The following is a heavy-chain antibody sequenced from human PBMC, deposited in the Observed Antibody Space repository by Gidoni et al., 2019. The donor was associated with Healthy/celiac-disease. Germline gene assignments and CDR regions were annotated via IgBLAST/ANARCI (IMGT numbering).Heavy chain of an antibody. Sequence: EVQLVESGGGLVRPGGYLRLSCAASVFTFSSSEMNWVRQAPGKGLEWVSYISSSGSTIYYADSVKGRFNIARDNAKNSLYLQMNSLRAEDTAVYYCARDSLDDYSNHWGQGTLVTVSS. CDR1: VFTFSSSE. D-gene: IGHD4-4*01. CDR2: ISSSGSTI. J-gene: IGHJ5*02. CDR3: ARDSLDDYSNH. V-gene: IGHV3-48*03.